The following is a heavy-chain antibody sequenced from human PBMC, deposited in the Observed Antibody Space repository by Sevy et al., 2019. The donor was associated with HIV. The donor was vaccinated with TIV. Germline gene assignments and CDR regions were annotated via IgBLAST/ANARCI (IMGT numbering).Heavy chain of an antibody. CDR3: ARGVATTYYYHYGMDV. CDR2: IWYDESNK. CDR1: GFTFSSNA. D-gene: IGHD5-12*01. V-gene: IGHV3-33*01. Sequence: GGSLRLSCTASGFTFSSNAMYWVRQAPGKGLEWVAVIWYDESNKYHADSVKGRFTISRDNSKNTLYLQMNSLRAEDTAVHYCARGVATTYYYHYGMDVWGQGTTVTVSS. J-gene: IGHJ6*02.